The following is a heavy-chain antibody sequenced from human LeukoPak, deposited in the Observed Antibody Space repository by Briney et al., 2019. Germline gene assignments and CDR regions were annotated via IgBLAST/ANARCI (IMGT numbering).Heavy chain of an antibody. V-gene: IGHV1-18*04. J-gene: IGHJ4*02. Sequence: ASVKVSCNASGYTFTSYGISWVRQAPGQKLEWMGWISAYNGNTNYAQKPQGRVTMTTNTSTSTAYMELRSLRSDHTAVYYCARVYQLANQVLDYWGQGTLVTVSS. CDR2: ISAYNGNT. CDR3: ARVYQLANQVLDY. D-gene: IGHD2-2*01. CDR1: GYTFTSYG.